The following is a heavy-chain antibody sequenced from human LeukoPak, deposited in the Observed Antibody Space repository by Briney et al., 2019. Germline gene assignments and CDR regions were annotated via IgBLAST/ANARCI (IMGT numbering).Heavy chain of an antibody. CDR3: AKDQVWLERRGAFDI. D-gene: IGHD1-1*01. V-gene: IGHV3-23*01. CDR1: GFTFNSYA. Sequence: TGGSLRLSCAASGFTFNSYAMSWARQAPGKGLEWVSAIGARGGTTYYADSVKGRFTISRDNSKNTLYLQMNSLRAEDTAVYYCAKDQVWLERRGAFDIWGQGTMVTVSS. CDR2: IGARGGTT. J-gene: IGHJ3*02.